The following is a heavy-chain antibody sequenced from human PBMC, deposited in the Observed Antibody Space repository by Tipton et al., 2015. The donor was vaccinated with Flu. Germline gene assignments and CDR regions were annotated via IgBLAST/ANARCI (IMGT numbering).Heavy chain of an antibody. CDR3: AKDGDSQYRSPSGLDY. CDR2: ISWNSDTI. J-gene: IGHJ4*02. CDR1: GFTFDDYA. D-gene: IGHD6-6*01. Sequence: SLRLSCVVSGFTFDDYAMHWVRQAPGKGLEWVSGISWNSDTINYADSVKGRFTISRDNAKNSLFLQMSSLRPEDTALYYCAKDGDSQYRSPSGLDYWGQGTLVTVSS. V-gene: IGHV3-9*01.